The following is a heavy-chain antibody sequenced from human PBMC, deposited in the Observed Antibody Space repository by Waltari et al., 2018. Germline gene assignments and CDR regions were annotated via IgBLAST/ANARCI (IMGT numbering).Heavy chain of an antibody. V-gene: IGHV1-2*06. J-gene: IGHJ4*02. Sequence: QVQLVQSGAEVKKPGASVKVSCKASGYTFTGSYMHWVRQAPGQGLDLMGRINPNSGGTNYAQKFQGRVTMTRDTSISTAYMELSRLRSDDTAVYYCARDGTDYYGSGSPIDYWGQGTLVTVSS. CDR1: GYTFTGSY. CDR3: ARDGTDYYGSGSPIDY. D-gene: IGHD3-10*01. CDR2: INPNSGGT.